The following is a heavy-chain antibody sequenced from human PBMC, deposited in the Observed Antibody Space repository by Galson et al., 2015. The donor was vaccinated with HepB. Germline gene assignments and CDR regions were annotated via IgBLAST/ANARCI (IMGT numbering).Heavy chain of an antibody. CDR1: GFTYSSYA. Sequence: SLRLSCAASGFTYSSYARPWGRQAPGKGLEWVSAINPDGTTTGYGDSVRGRFTISRDNVRNTMFLQMNSLRAEDMGVYYCVRDSGTYPGYYDFWGQGILVTVSS. V-gene: IGHV3-74*01. D-gene: IGHD1-26*01. J-gene: IGHJ4*02. CDR3: VRDSGTYPGYYDF. CDR2: INPDGTTT.